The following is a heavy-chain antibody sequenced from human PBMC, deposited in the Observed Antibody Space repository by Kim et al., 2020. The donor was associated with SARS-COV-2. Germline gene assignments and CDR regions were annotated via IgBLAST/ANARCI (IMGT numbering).Heavy chain of an antibody. CDR3: ATPQQSIVATPRAYYYYYGMDV. J-gene: IGHJ6*04. Sequence: SVKVSCKASGGTFSSYAISWVRQAPGQGLEWMGGIIPIFGTANYAQKFQGRVTITADESTSTAYMELSSLRSEDTAVYYCATPQQSIVATPRAYYYYYGMDVWGKGTTVTVSS. CDR1: GGTFSSYA. V-gene: IGHV1-69*13. CDR2: IIPIFGTA. D-gene: IGHD5-12*01.